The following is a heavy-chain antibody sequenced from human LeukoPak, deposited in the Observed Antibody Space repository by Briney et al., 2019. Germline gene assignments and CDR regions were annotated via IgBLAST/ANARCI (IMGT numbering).Heavy chain of an antibody. Sequence: GGSLRLSCAASGFTFSSYAMSWVRQAPGKGLEWVANIKQDGSEKYYVDSVKGRFTISRDNAKNSLYLQMNSLRAEDTAVYYCARDGVATYYYYYGMDVWGQGTTVTVSS. CDR3: ARDGVATYYYYYGMDV. D-gene: IGHD5-12*01. V-gene: IGHV3-7*01. J-gene: IGHJ6*02. CDR1: GFTFSSYA. CDR2: IKQDGSEK.